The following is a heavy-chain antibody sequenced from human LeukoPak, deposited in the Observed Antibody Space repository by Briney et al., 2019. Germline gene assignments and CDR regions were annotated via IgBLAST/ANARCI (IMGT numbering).Heavy chain of an antibody. D-gene: IGHD3-22*01. CDR1: GGTFSSYA. CDR3: ASEYYYDSSGYFGWFDP. V-gene: IGHV1-69*04. CDR2: IIPILGIA. J-gene: IGHJ5*02. Sequence: SVKVSFKASGGTFSSYAISWVRQAPGQGLEWMGRIIPILGIANYAQKFQGRVTITADKSTSTAYMELSSLRSEDTAVYYCASEYYYDSSGYFGWFDPWGQGTLVTVSS.